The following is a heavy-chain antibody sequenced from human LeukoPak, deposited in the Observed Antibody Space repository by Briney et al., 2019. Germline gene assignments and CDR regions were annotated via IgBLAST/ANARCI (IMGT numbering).Heavy chain of an antibody. V-gene: IGHV4-59*01. J-gene: IGHJ4*02. CDR1: GGSISSYY. D-gene: IGHD6-13*01. Sequence: PSETLSLTCTVSGGSISSYYWSWIRQPPGKGLEWIGYIYYSGSTNYNPSLKSRVTISVDTSKNQFSLKLSSVTAADTAVYYCARGGGSSWAVYWGQGTLVTVSS. CDR2: IYYSGST. CDR3: ARGGGSSWAVY.